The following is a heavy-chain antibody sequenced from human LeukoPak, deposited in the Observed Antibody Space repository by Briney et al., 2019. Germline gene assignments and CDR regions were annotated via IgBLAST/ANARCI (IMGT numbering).Heavy chain of an antibody. D-gene: IGHD6-19*01. CDR3: AKWYSSGPGGSDY. CDR2: ISGCGGST. CDR1: GFTFSSYA. Sequence: GGSLRLSCAASGFTFSSYAMSWVRQAPGKGLEWVSAISGCGGSTYYADSVKGRFTISRDNSKNTLYLQMNSLRAEDTAVYYCAKWYSSGPGGSDYWGQGTLVTVSS. V-gene: IGHV3-23*01. J-gene: IGHJ4*02.